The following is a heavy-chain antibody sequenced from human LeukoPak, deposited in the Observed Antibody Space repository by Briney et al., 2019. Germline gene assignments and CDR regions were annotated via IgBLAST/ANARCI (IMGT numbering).Heavy chain of an antibody. J-gene: IGHJ4*02. V-gene: IGHV4-59*01. CDR2: IYYSGST. Sequence: PSETLSLTCTGSGGSISSYYWSWIRQPPGKGLEWIGYIYYSGSTNYNPSLKSRVTISVDTSKNQFSLKLSFVTAADTAVYYCARGVDHPDFDYWGQGTLVTVSS. CDR1: GGSISSYY. CDR3: ARGVDHPDFDY.